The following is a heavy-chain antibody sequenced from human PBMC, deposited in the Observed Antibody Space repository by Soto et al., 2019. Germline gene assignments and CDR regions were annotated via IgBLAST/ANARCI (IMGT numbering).Heavy chain of an antibody. D-gene: IGHD5-12*01. V-gene: IGHV2-5*02. CDR2: IYWDDDK. CDR1: GFSLSTSGVG. J-gene: IGHJ4*02. Sequence: QITLKESGPTLVKPTQTLTLTCTFSGFSLSTSGVGVGWIRQPPGKALEWLALIYWDDDKRYSPSLKSRLTITKDTSKNQVVLTMTNMDPVDTATYYCALQRGGYEGRYYFDYWGQGTLVTVSS. CDR3: ALQRGGYEGRYYFDY.